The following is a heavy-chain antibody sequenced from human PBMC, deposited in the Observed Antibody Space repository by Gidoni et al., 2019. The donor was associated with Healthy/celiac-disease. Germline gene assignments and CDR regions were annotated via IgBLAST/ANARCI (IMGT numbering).Heavy chain of an antibody. CDR3: ARLSYGSGP. D-gene: IGHD3-10*01. Sequence: EVQLVESGGGLVKPGGSLRLSGAASGFTFSSYSMNWVRQAPGKGLEWVSSISISSSYIYYADSVKGRFTISRDNAKNSLYLQMNSLRAEDTAVYYCARLSYGSGPWGQGTLVTVSS. V-gene: IGHV3-21*01. J-gene: IGHJ5*02. CDR1: GFTFSSYS. CDR2: ISISSSYI.